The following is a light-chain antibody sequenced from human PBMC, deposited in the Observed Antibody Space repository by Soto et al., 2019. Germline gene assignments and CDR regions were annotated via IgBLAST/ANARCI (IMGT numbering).Light chain of an antibody. V-gene: IGLV2-14*03. CDR2: DVS. CDR1: SSDVGGVNS. CDR3: SSYPISGTV. Sequence: QSALTQTASVSGSPGQSITISCTGASSDVGGVNSVSWYQQHPGKAPKLMISDVSDRPSGVSDRFSGSKSGNTASLTISGLQAEDEADYYCSSYPISGTVFGGGTQLTVL. J-gene: IGLJ2*01.